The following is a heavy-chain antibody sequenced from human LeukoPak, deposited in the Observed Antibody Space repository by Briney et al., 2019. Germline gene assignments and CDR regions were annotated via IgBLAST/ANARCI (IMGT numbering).Heavy chain of an antibody. Sequence: GGSLRLSCAASGFTFRNDNMNWVRQAPGKGLEWVSSISESSSFIQYADSLKGRFAIYRDNAKNSLYLQMNSLRAEDTAVYYCARQRGYCSSGVCRGWFDPWGQGTLVTVSS. CDR2: ISESSSFI. CDR3: ARQRGYCSSGVCRGWFDP. D-gene: IGHD2-8*01. J-gene: IGHJ5*02. CDR1: GFTFRNDN. V-gene: IGHV3-21*01.